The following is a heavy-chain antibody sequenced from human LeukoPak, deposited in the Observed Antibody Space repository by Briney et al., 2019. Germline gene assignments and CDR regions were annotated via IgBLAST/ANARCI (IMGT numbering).Heavy chain of an antibody. D-gene: IGHD3-16*01. CDR3: GAFGGHRTYYYMDV. CDR2: IYTSGGT. CDR1: GGSISSGSYY. Sequence: SQTLSLTCTVSGGSISSGSYYWSWLRQPAGKGLEGIGRIYTSGGTNYNPSLKSRVTISVDTSKNQFSLKLSSVTAADTAVYYCGAFGGHRTYYYMDVWGKGTTVTVSS. V-gene: IGHV4-61*02. J-gene: IGHJ6*03.